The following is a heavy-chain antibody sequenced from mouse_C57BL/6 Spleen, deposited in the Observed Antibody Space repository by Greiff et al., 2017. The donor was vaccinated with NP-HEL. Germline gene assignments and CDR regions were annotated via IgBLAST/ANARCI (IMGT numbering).Heavy chain of an antibody. CDR2: ISSGGSYT. V-gene: IGHV5-6*01. Sequence: EVMLVESGGDLVKPGGSLKLSCAASGFTFSSYGMSWVRQTPDKRLEWVATISSGGSYTYYPDSVKGRFTISRDNAKNTLYLQMSSLKSEDTAMYYCARQGREAYYCNYVWYFDVWGTGTTVTVSS. CDR1: GFTFSSYG. D-gene: IGHD2-10*01. CDR3: ARQGREAYYCNYVWYFDV. J-gene: IGHJ1*03.